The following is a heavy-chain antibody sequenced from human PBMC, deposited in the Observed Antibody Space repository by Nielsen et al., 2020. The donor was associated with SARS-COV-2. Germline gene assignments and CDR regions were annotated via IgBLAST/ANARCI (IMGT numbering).Heavy chain of an antibody. CDR1: GFTFDDYG. Sequence: GGSLRLSCAASGFTFDDYGMSWVRQAPGKGLEWVSGINWNGGSTGYADSVKGRFTISRDNAKNSLYLQMNSLRAEDTALYHCATAPSGSYGGLYAFDIWSQGTMVAVSS. CDR2: INWNGGST. J-gene: IGHJ3*02. CDR3: ATAPSGSYGGLYAFDI. D-gene: IGHD1-26*01. V-gene: IGHV3-20*01.